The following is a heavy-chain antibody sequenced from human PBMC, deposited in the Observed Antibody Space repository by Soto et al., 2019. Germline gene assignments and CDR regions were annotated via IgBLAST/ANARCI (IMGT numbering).Heavy chain of an antibody. V-gene: IGHV3-23*01. D-gene: IGHD3-9*01. CDR2: ISGSGGST. CDR1: GFTFSSYA. Sequence: GGSLRLSCAASGFTFSSYAMSWVRQAPGKGLEWVSAISGSGGSTYYADSVKGRFTISRDDSKNTLYLQMNSLKTEDTAVYYCTTEVDYDILTGYYPFDYWGQGTLVTVSS. CDR3: TTEVDYDILTGYYPFDY. J-gene: IGHJ4*02.